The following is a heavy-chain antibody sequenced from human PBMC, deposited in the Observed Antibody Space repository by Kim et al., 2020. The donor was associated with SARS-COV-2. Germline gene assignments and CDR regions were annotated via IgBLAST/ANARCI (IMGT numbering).Heavy chain of an antibody. CDR2: ISGSGGST. Sequence: GGSLRLSCAASGFTFSSYAMSWVRQAPGKGLEWVSAISGSGGSTYYADSVKGRFTISRDNSKNTLYLQMNSLRAEDTAVYYCAKDLTYYYDSSGYYFDGCAFDIWGQGTMVTVSS. D-gene: IGHD3-22*01. CDR3: AKDLTYYYDSSGYYFDGCAFDI. V-gene: IGHV3-23*01. J-gene: IGHJ3*02. CDR1: GFTFSSYA.